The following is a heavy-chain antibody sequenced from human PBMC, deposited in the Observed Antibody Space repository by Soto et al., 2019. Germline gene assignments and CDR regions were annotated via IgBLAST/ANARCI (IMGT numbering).Heavy chain of an antibody. Sequence: PGGSLRLSCAASGFTFTNYWMHWVRQVPGKGLVWVSRIDGVGTGTSYSDSVRGRFTISRDNAENTLYLQMNSLRVEDTAVYHCAKDSRRVSYSSSFDYWGQGTLVTVSS. J-gene: IGHJ4*02. D-gene: IGHD6-6*01. CDR1: GFTFTNYW. CDR3: AKDSRRVSYSSSFDY. V-gene: IGHV3-74*01. CDR2: IDGVGTGT.